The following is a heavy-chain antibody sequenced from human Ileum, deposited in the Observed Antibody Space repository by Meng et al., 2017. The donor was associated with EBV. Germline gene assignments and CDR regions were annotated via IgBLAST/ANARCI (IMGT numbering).Heavy chain of an antibody. J-gene: IGHJ5*02. CDR1: GGSFNAYY. D-gene: IGHD5-18*01. V-gene: IGHV4-34*02. CDR2: IFHSGHT. CDR3: ARGREYTGQLDL. Sequence: QVQLEQRGAGLLKPPETLSLTCDVSGGSFNAYYWTWIRQSPRGGLEWIGEIFHSGHTNYNPSLESRVSMSVATSKKQFSLLLSSVTAADSGLYFCARGREYTGQLDLWGLGTLVTVSS.